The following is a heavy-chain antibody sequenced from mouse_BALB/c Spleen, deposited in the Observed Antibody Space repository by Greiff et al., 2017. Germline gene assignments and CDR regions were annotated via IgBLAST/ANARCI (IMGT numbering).Heavy chain of an antibody. CDR1: GYTFTSYY. J-gene: IGHJ4*01. CDR2: INPSNGGT. Sequence: QVQLQQSGAELVKPGASVKLSCKASGYTFTSYYMYWVKQRPGQGLEWIGEINPSNGGTNFNVKFKSKATLTVDKSSSTAYMQLSSLTSEDSAVYYCTRSGAYYRPMDYWGQGTSVTVSS. D-gene: IGHD2-14*01. CDR3: TRSGAYYRPMDY. V-gene: IGHV1S81*02.